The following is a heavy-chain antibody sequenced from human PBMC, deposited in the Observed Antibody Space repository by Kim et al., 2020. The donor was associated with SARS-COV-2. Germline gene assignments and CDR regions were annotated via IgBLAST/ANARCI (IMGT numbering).Heavy chain of an antibody. CDR2: ISGSGGST. D-gene: IGHD4-4*01. Sequence: GGSLRLSCAASGFTFSSYAMSWVRQAPGKGMEWVSAISGSGGSTYYADSVKGRFTISRDNSKNTLYLQMNSLRAEDTAVYYCAKGVYSNYYFDYWGQGTLVTVSS. CDR3: AKGVYSNYYFDY. CDR1: GFTFSSYA. V-gene: IGHV3-23*01. J-gene: IGHJ4*02.